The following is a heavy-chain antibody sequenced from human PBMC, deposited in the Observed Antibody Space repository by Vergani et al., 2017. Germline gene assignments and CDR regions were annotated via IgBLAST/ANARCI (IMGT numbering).Heavy chain of an antibody. D-gene: IGHD3-22*01. J-gene: IGHJ5*02. Sequence: QVQLQESGPGLVKPSETLSLTCTVSGGSLSSYYWSWLRQPPGKGLEWIGYIYYSGSTNYNPSLKSRVTISVDTSKNQFSRKLSSVTAADTAVYYCARDVRRYDSSGYYLTYNWFDPWGQGTLVTVSS. CDR2: IYYSGST. CDR3: ARDVRRYDSSGYYLTYNWFDP. V-gene: IGHV4-59*01. CDR1: GGSLSSYY.